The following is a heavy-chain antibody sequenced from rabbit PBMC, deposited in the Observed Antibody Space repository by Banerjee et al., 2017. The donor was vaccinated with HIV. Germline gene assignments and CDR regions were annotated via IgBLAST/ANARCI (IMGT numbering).Heavy chain of an antibody. V-gene: IGHV1S40*01. CDR3: VRYSYDDYGDFNL. CDR1: GFTINNWQY. J-gene: IGHJ4*01. Sequence: QSLEESGGDLVKPGASLTLTCKASGFTINNWQYMCWVRQAPGKGLEWIACIETSSGSTYYGSWAKGRFTISKTSSTTVTLKMTSLTAADTATYFCVRYSYDDYGDFNLWGPGTLVTVS. D-gene: IGHD2-1*01. CDR2: IETSSGST.